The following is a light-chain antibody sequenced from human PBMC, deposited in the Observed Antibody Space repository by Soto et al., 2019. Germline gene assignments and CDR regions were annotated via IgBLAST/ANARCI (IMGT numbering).Light chain of an antibody. CDR3: QKYNSALWT. Sequence: DIQMTQSPSSLSASVGDRVTITCRASQGISNYLAWYQQQPGKVPKLLIYVASTLQSGVPSRFSGSGSGTDFTISISSLQSEDVANYYCQKYNSALWTFGQGTKVEIK. CDR2: VAS. V-gene: IGKV1-27*01. J-gene: IGKJ1*01. CDR1: QGISNY.